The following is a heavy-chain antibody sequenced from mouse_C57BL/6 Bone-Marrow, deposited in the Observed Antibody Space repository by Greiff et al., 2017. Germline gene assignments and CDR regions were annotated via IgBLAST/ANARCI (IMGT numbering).Heavy chain of an antibody. D-gene: IGHD1-1*01. CDR1: GFTFSDAW. CDR3: TRPGDYYGSNYAMDY. V-gene: IGHV6-6*01. J-gene: IGHJ4*01. Sequence: EVQLVESGGGLVQPGGSMKLSCAASGFTFSDAWMDWVRQSPEKGLEWVAEIRNKANNHATYYAESVKGRFTISRDDSKSSVYLQMNSLRAEDTGIYYCTRPGDYYGSNYAMDYWGQGTSVTVSS. CDR2: IRNKANNHAT.